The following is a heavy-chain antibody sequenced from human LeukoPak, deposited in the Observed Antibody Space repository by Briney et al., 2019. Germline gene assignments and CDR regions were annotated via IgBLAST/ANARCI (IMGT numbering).Heavy chain of an antibody. Sequence: GGSLRLSCAASGFTYSSYGMPWSCQGPGKGLMGVSRITSERLTSNTDSVKCRFTISRDNAKLTMYLQMNSVRDEDTAVYYCARGVMDVWGQGPTVTVSS. D-gene: IGHD3-10*01. V-gene: IGHV3-74*01. J-gene: IGHJ6*02. CDR2: ITSERLT. CDR1: GFTYSSYG. CDR3: ARGVMDV.